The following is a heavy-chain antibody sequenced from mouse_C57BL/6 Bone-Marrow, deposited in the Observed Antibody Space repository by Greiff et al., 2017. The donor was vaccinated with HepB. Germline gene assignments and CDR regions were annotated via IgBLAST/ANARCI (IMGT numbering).Heavy chain of an antibody. J-gene: IGHJ3*01. CDR2: IWSGGST. V-gene: IGHV2-2*01. CDR1: GFSLTSYG. Sequence: VKLMESGPGLVQPSQSLSITCTVSGFSLTSYGVHWVRQSPGKGLEWLGVIWSGGSTDYNAAFISRLSISKDNSKSQVFFKMNSLQADDTAIYYCARALTTDAYWGQGTLVTVSA. CDR3: ARALTTDAY.